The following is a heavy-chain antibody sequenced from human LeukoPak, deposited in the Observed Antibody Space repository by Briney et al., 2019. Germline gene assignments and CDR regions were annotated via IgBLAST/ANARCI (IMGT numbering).Heavy chain of an antibody. CDR2: MNTTGST. V-gene: IGHV4-61*09. CDR3: ARDWDY. CDR1: GDSISIGSYY. Sequence: SETLSLTCTVSGDSISIGSYYWSWIRQPAGKGLEWIGHMNTTGSTKYNPSLKSRLTISVDTSNNQFSLKLSSVTAADTAVYYCARDWDYWGQGTLVTVSS. J-gene: IGHJ4*02.